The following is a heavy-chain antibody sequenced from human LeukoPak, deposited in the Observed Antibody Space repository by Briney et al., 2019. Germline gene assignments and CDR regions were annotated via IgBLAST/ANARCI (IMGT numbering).Heavy chain of an antibody. CDR3: AKDGTSYYYIYY. V-gene: IGHV3-30*02. CDR2: IRYDGSNT. Sequence: LGGSLRLSCAASGFTFSNYGMHWVRQAPGKGLEWLAFIRYDGSNTYYADSVKGRFTVSRDDSKNTLYLQMNSLRGDDTAVYYCAKDGTSYYYIYYWGQGTLVIVSS. J-gene: IGHJ4*02. CDR1: GFTFSNYG. D-gene: IGHD2/OR15-2a*01.